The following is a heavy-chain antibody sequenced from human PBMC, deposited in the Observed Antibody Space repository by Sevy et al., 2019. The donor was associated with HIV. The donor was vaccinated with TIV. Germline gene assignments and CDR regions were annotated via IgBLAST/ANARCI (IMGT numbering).Heavy chain of an antibody. CDR2: ISSSSSTI. J-gene: IGHJ4*02. CDR1: GFTFSSYS. Sequence: GGSLRLSCAASGFTFSSYSMNWVRQAPGKGLEWVSYISSSSSTIYYADSVKGRFTISRDNAKNSLYLQMNSLRDEDTAVYYCARDYHSPARGWFGEFDYWGQGTLVTVSS. D-gene: IGHD3-10*01. V-gene: IGHV3-48*02. CDR3: ARDYHSPARGWFGEFDY.